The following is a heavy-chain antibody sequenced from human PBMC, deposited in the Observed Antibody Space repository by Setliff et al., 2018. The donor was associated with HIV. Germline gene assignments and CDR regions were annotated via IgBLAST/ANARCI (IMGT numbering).Heavy chain of an antibody. Sequence: SETLSLTCTVSGGAINNGGHWWSWIRQFPGKGLEWIGYIYYTGTTHYNPSLKSRVTIPLDKSRSQFSLRLSSVTAADTAVYYCARVSSSSSGDAFDIWGQGTMVTVSS. CDR2: IYYTGTT. V-gene: IGHV4-31*03. CDR3: ARVSSSSSGDAFDI. D-gene: IGHD6-6*01. CDR1: GGAINNGGHW. J-gene: IGHJ3*02.